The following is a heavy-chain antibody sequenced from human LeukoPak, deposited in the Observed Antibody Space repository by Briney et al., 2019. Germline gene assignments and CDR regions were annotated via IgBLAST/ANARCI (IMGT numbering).Heavy chain of an antibody. J-gene: IGHJ5*02. CDR1: GGSFSGYY. CDR3: APLAYCGGDCYYP. V-gene: IGHV4-34*01. CDR2: INHSGST. D-gene: IGHD2-21*02. Sequence: SETLSLTCAVYGGSFSGYYWSWIRQPPGKGLEWIGEINHSGSTNYNPSLKSRVTISVDTSKNQFSLKLSSVTAADTAVYYCAPLAYCGGDCYYPWGQGTLVTVSS.